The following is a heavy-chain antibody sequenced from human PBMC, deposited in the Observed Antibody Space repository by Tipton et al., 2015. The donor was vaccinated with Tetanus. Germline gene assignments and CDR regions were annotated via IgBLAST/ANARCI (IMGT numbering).Heavy chain of an antibody. CDR2: IIPIFGTA. V-gene: IGHV1-69*13. Sequence: QSGPEVKKPGASVKVSCRASGYTFTSYGISWVRQAPGQGLEWMGGIIPIFGTANYAQKFQGRVTITADESTSTAYMELSSLRSEDTAVYYCAREQKIQQWLVDYYYHGMDVWGQGTTVTVSS. J-gene: IGHJ6*02. CDR3: AREQKIQQWLVDYYYHGMDV. D-gene: IGHD6-19*01. CDR1: GYTFTSYG.